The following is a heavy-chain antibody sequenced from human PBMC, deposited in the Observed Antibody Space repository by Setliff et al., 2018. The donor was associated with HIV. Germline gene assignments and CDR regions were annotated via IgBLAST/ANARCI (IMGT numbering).Heavy chain of an antibody. V-gene: IGHV1-46*01. CDR1: GYTFTSYY. CDR2: INPSGGST. Sequence: ASVKVSCKASGYTFTSYYIHWVRQAPGQGLEWMGIINPSGGSTNYAQKFQDRVTMTRDTSTTTVYMDLRSLRSEDTAVYYCARGKVLRGNILYYWGQGTLVTVSS. J-gene: IGHJ4*02. CDR3: ARGKVLRGNILYY. D-gene: IGHD2-8*01.